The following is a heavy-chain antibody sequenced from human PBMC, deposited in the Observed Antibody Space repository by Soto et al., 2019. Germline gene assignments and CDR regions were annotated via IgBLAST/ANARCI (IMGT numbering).Heavy chain of an antibody. CDR2: ISSSGSTT. V-gene: IGHV3-11*01. CDR3: ARAYDFWSGQPLYYYYYMDV. Sequence: LSLTCTVSGGSISSSGYYWGWIRQPPGKGLEWVSYISSSGSTTYYADSVKGRFTISRDNAKNSLYLQMNSLRAEDTAVYYCARAYDFWSGQPLYYYYYMDVWGKGTTVTVSS. D-gene: IGHD3-3*01. CDR1: GGSISSSGYY. J-gene: IGHJ6*03.